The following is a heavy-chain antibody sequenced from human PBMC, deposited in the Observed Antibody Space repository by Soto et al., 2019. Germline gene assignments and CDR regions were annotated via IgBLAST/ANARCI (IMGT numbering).Heavy chain of an antibody. CDR3: ARQSPYCSSTSCYAFDI. V-gene: IGHV4-39*01. CDR1: GGSISSSSYY. D-gene: IGHD2-2*01. Sequence: QLQLQESGPGLVKPSETLSLTCTVSGGSISSSSYYWGWIRQPPGKGLEWIGSIYYSGSTYYNPSLKSRVTISVDTSKNQFSLKLNSVTAAYTAVYYCARQSPYCSSTSCYAFDIWGQGTMVTVSS. J-gene: IGHJ3*02. CDR2: IYYSGST.